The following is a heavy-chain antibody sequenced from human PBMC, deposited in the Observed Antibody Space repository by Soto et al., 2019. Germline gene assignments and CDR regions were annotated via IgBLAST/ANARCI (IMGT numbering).Heavy chain of an antibody. J-gene: IGHJ4*02. CDR3: ARGTRSLEGSSLVYFDV. CDR1: SYTFTSYW. Sequence: ASVKVSCESASYTFTSYWIVWLRHPPGQLLEWMGRISAYKGNTNYAQKLQGRVTMNTDTSTSTAYMELRSLRSGHTAGYYCARGTRSLEGSSLVYFDVWGQ. V-gene: IGHV1-18*04. D-gene: IGHD6-6*01. CDR2: ISAYKGNT.